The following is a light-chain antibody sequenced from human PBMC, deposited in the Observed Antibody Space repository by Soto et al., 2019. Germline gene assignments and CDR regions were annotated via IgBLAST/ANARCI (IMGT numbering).Light chain of an antibody. Sequence: QLVLTQSPSASASLGASVKLTCTLSSGHNTYSIAWHQQQPEKGPRFLMKLKSDGSHSRGDGFPDRFSGSSSGAERYLTISSLQSEDEADYYCQTWATGIQVFGGGTKLTVL. J-gene: IGLJ2*01. V-gene: IGLV4-69*01. CDR3: QTWATGIQV. CDR1: SGHNTYS. CDR2: LKSDGSH.